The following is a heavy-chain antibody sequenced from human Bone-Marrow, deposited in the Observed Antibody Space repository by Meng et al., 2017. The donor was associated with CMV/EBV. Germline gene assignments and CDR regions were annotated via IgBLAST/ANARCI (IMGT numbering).Heavy chain of an antibody. V-gene: IGHV3-23*03. J-gene: IGHJ4*02. D-gene: IGHD3-10*01. CDR1: GFTFSSYA. CDR3: AKVRGSGLIWFGEIDY. Sequence: LTCAASGFTFSSYAMSWVRQAPGKGLKWVSVIYSGGSSTYYADSVKGRFTISRDNSKNTLYLQMNSLRAEDTAVYYCAKVRGSGLIWFGEIDYWGQGTLVTVSS. CDR2: IYSGGSST.